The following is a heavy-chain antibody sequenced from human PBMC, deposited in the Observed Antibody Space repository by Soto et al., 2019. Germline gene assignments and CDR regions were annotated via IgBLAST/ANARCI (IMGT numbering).Heavy chain of an antibody. CDR1: GFTFSSYW. V-gene: IGHV3-74*01. J-gene: IGHJ4*02. CDR3: ARANGRYYDSSGSAIDY. D-gene: IGHD3-22*01. Sequence: EAQVVESGGGLVQSGGSLRLSCAASGFTFSSYWMHWVRQAPGKGLVWVSRINGDGSSTSYADSVKGRFTISRDNAKSTLYLQMNSLRAEDTAVYYCARANGRYYDSSGSAIDYWGQGTLVTVSS. CDR2: INGDGSST.